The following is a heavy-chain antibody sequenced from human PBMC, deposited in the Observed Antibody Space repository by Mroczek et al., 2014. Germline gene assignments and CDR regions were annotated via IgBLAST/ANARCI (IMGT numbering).Heavy chain of an antibody. CDR1: GYTFTSYD. D-gene: IGHD2-2*01. CDR2: MNPNSGNT. CDR3: ARGRDIVVVPAASYYYYGMDV. J-gene: IGHJ6*02. Sequence: QVQLQESGAEVKKPGASVKVSCKASGYTFTSYDINWVRQATGQGLEWMGWMNPNSGNTGYAQKFQGRVTMTRNTSISTAYMELSSLRSEDTAVYYCARGRDIVVVPAASYYYYGMDVWGQGTHGHPSP. V-gene: IGHV1-8*01.